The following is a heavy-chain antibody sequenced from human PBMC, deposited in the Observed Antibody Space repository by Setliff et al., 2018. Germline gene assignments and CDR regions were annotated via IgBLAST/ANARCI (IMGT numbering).Heavy chain of an antibody. CDR2: IYYSGSA. Sequence: TLSLTCTVSSASISSGDNYWSWIRQPPGKGLEWLGYIYYSGSAYYNPSLKSRLTISVDTSKNTLYLQMNSLRAEDTAVYYCVRDGAGAFDYWGQGALVTVSS. J-gene: IGHJ4*02. D-gene: IGHD1-26*01. V-gene: IGHV4-30-4*08. CDR3: VRDGAGAFDY. CDR1: SASISSGDNY.